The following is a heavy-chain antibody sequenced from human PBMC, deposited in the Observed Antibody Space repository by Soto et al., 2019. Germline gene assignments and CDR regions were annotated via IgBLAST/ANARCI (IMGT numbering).Heavy chain of an antibody. D-gene: IGHD2-15*01. CDR3: ARLGSGGRDYYFDY. Sequence: SQTPLTCAISGDSVSSNSAAWNWIRQSPSRGLEWLGRTYYRSKWYNDYAVSVKSRITINPDTSKNQFSLQLNSVTPEDTAVYYCARLGSGGRDYYFDYWGQGTLVTVSS. J-gene: IGHJ4*02. V-gene: IGHV6-1*01. CDR1: GDSVSSNSAA. CDR2: TYYRSKWYN.